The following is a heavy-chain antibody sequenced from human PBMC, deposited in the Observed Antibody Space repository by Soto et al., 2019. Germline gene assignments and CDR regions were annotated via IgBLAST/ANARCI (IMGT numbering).Heavy chain of an antibody. CDR1: GASFSSSGGYY. J-gene: IGHJ4*02. D-gene: IGHD3-10*01. Sequence: QVQLQESGPGLVKPSQTLSLTCTVSGASFSSSGGYYWSWIRQHPGKGLEWIGYIYDSGSTSIYYKSSLKSRVTISLDTSKNQFSLKMNSVTAEDTAVYYCARAKGRSYFDYWGQGTLVTVSS. CDR2: IYDSGST. V-gene: IGHV4-31*03. CDR3: ARAKGRSYFDY.